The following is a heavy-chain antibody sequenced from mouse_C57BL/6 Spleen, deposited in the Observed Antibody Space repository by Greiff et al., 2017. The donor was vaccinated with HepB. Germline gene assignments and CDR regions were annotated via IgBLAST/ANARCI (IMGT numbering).Heavy chain of an antibody. D-gene: IGHD1-1*01. CDR1: GYTFTSYW. CDR3: ARPLYYGSSYLYAMDY. Sequence: VQLQQPGAELVKPGASVKLSCKASGYTFTSYWMHWVKQRPGQGLEWIGMIHPNSGSTNYNEKFKSKATLTVDKSSSTAYMQLSSLTSEDSAVYYCARPLYYGSSYLYAMDYWGQGTSVTVSS. J-gene: IGHJ4*01. V-gene: IGHV1-64*01. CDR2: IHPNSGST.